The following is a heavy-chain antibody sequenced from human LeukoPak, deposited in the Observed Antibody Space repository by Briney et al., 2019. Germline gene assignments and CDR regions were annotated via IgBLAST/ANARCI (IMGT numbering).Heavy chain of an antibody. Sequence: GGSLRPSCAASGFTFSSYAMSWVRQAPGKGVEGVSAISGSGGSTYYADSVKGRFTISRDNSKNTLYLPMTSLRAEDTDVYYCAKEGVRGVIHWGQGTLVTVSS. CDR2: ISGSGGST. J-gene: IGHJ4*02. CDR3: AKEGVRGVIH. D-gene: IGHD3-10*01. CDR1: GFTFSSYA. V-gene: IGHV3-23*01.